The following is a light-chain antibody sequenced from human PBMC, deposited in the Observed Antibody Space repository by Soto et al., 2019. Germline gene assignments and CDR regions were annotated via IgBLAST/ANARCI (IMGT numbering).Light chain of an antibody. V-gene: IGKV3-20*01. CDR1: QHVTTTY. CDR3: QQYDSSFS. CDR2: GAS. Sequence: LTQSPATPSLSPGERATLSCTASQHVTTTYIAWYQQKFGQAPRLLIYGASTRDTGTPDRFTGGGFGTAFTLTMSRVEHEEFVVYYCQQYDSSFSFGAGTKVDMK. J-gene: IGKJ4*01.